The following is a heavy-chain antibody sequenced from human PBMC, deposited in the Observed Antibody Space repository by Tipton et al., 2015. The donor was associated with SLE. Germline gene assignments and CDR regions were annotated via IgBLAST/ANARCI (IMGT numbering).Heavy chain of an antibody. Sequence: TLSLTCAVSGYSISSGYYWGWCRQPPGKGLEWIGNIHHSGSSYYNPSLKSRVTISVDTSKNQFSLQLSSVTAADTAVYYCAGDSGSYQEAFDIWGQGTMVTVSS. CDR2: IHHSGSS. CDR3: AGDSGSYQEAFDI. J-gene: IGHJ3*02. V-gene: IGHV4-38-2*01. D-gene: IGHD1-26*01. CDR1: GYSISSGYY.